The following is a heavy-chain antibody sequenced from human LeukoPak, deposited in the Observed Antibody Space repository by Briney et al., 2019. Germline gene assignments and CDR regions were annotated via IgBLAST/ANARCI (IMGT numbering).Heavy chain of an antibody. Sequence: ASVKVSCKASGYTFTSYGISWVRQAPGQGLEWMGWISAYNGNTNYAQKLQGRVTTTTDTSTSTAYMELRSLRSDDTAVYYCARVRHIVVVTATYYFDYWGQGTLVTVSS. CDR3: ARVRHIVVVTATYYFDY. CDR2: ISAYNGNT. J-gene: IGHJ4*02. CDR1: GYTFTSYG. V-gene: IGHV1-18*01. D-gene: IGHD2-21*02.